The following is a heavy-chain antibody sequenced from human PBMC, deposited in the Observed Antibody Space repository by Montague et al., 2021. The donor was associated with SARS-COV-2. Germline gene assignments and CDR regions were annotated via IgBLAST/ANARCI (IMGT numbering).Heavy chain of an antibody. V-gene: IGHV4-34*01. Sequence: SETLSLTCAVHGTYISGYYWNWIRQPPGKGLEWIGEINHGGSTKYSPSLKSRLTISADTSKNQFSLKLTSVAAADTAVYYCARLRDGVVPSPILGVGPYYSYYYMDVWGKGTTVTVSS. CDR3: ARLRDGVVPSPILGVGPYYSYYYMDV. CDR1: GTYISGYY. D-gene: IGHD3-10*01. J-gene: IGHJ6*03. CDR2: INHGGST.